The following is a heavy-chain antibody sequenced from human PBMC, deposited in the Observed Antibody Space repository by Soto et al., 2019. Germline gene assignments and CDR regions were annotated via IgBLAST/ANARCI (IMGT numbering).Heavy chain of an antibody. Sequence: GESLKISCKGSGYSFTNYWIGWVRQMPGKGLDWIGIIYPGDSDTRYSPSFQGQVTISADKSISTAYLQWSSLKASDTAMYYCARHGSADYGGNSYYYGMDVWGQGTTVTVSS. CDR1: GYSFTNYW. CDR2: IYPGDSDT. CDR3: ARHGSADYGGNSYYYGMDV. J-gene: IGHJ6*02. D-gene: IGHD4-17*01. V-gene: IGHV5-51*01.